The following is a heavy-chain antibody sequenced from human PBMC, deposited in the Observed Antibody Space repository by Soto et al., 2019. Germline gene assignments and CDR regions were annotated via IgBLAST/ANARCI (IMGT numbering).Heavy chain of an antibody. Sequence: SETLSLTCGVSDVCFLGYYCSFIRNPPLKWFECIVEINYSGSTKFNPSLKSRVTLSIDTSKDQFSLRLSSVTAADTAVYYCARDSGGLRLGESSLYGEKDSFDVWDQGTLVTVSS. J-gene: IGHJ3*01. V-gene: IGHV4-34*01. CDR2: INYSGST. CDR3: ARDSGGLRLGESSLYGEKDSFDV. D-gene: IGHD3-16*02. CDR1: DVCFLGYY.